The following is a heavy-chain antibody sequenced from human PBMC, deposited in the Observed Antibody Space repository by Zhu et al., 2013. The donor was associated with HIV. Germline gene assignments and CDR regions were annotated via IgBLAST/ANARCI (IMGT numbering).Heavy chain of an antibody. V-gene: IGHV4-38-2*02. CDR3: ARGGTGDLYYYYGMDV. D-gene: IGHD7-27*01. CDR2: IYYSGST. Sequence: VQLQESGPGLVKPSETLSLTCTVSGYSISSGYYWGWIRQPPGKGLEWIGSIYYSGSTYYNPSLKSRVTISVDMSKNQFSLKLSSVTAADTAVYYCARGGTGDLYYYYGMDVWGQGTTVTVSS. J-gene: IGHJ6*02. CDR1: GYSISSGYY.